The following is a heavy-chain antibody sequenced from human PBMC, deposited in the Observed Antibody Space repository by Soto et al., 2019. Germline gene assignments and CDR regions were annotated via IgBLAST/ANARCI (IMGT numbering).Heavy chain of an antibody. CDR3: ARGPTYDILTGYLGMDV. V-gene: IGHV1-3*01. J-gene: IGHJ6*02. CDR1: GYTFTSYA. D-gene: IGHD3-9*01. Sequence: QVQLVQSGAEVKKPGASVKVSCKASGYTFTSYAMHWVRQAPGQRLEWMGWINAGNGNTKYSQKFQGRVTITRDTTASTAYMELSSLRSEVTAVYYCARGPTYDILTGYLGMDVWGQGTTVTVSS. CDR2: INAGNGNT.